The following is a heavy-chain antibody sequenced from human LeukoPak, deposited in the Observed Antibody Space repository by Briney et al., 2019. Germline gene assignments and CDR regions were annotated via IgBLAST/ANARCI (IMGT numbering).Heavy chain of an antibody. CDR2: MNPNSGNT. V-gene: IGHV1-8*03. CDR3: ARGDLVGADDTNFDY. D-gene: IGHD1-26*01. Sequence: GASVKVSCKASGYTFTSYDINWVRQATGQGLEWTGWMNPNSGNTGYAQKFQARVTITRNTSISTAYMELSSLRSEDTAVYYCARGDLVGADDTNFDYWGQGTLVTVSS. CDR1: GYTFTSYD. J-gene: IGHJ4*02.